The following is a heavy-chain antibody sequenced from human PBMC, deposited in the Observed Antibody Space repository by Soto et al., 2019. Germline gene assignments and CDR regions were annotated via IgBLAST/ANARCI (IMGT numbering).Heavy chain of an antibody. J-gene: IGHJ6*02. D-gene: IGHD1-26*01. CDR1: GGSFSGYY. V-gene: IGHV4-34*01. Sequence: QVQLQQWGAGLLKPSETLSLTCAVYGGSFSGYYWSWIRQPPGKGLEWIGEINHSGSTNYNPSLKIPVTIAVATSKTQFPLRPGSVAAADTAVYDCARPIPRVGRKCLDVWGQGTTVTVSS. CDR3: ARPIPRVGRKCLDV. CDR2: INHSGST.